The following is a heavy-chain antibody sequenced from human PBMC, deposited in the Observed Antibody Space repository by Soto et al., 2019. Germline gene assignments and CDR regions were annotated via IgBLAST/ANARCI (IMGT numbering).Heavy chain of an antibody. V-gene: IGHV4-61*01. D-gene: IGHD2-15*01. CDR2: IFYSGST. Sequence: SETLSLTCAVSGVSVGSTYYYRTWIRQPPGKGLEWIGYIFYSGSTNYNPSLKSRLTISADTSKNQFSLNLRSVTAADTAVYYCVREGCSGGTCYSGYNLGIDYWGPGILVTVSS. J-gene: IGHJ4*02. CDR1: GVSVGSTYYY. CDR3: VREGCSGGTCYSGYNLGIDY.